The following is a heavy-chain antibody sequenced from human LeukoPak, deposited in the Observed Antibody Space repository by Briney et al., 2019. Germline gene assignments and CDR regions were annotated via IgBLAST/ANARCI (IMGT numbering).Heavy chain of an antibody. CDR1: GGTFSSYA. V-gene: IGHV1-69*05. Sequence: SVKVSCKASGGTFSSYAISWVRQAPGQGLEWMGGIIPIFGTANYAQKFQGRVTITTDESTSTAYMELSSLRSEDTAVYYCARDRVAAAVGDAFDIWGQGTMVTVSS. J-gene: IGHJ3*02. CDR3: ARDRVAAAVGDAFDI. CDR2: IIPIFGTA. D-gene: IGHD6-13*01.